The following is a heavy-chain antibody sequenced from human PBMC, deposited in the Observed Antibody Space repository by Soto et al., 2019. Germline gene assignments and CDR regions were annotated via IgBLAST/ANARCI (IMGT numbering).Heavy chain of an antibody. CDR3: ARTPLGSSSWYGAFDI. J-gene: IGHJ3*02. CDR2: IYSGGST. V-gene: IGHV3-53*01. CDR1: GFTVSSNY. Sequence: GGSLRLSCAASGFTVSSNYMSWVRQAPGKGLEWVSVIYSGGSTYYADSVKGRFTISRDNSKNTLYLQMNSLRAEDTAVYYCARTPLGSSSWYGAFDIWGQGTMVTVSS. D-gene: IGHD6-13*01.